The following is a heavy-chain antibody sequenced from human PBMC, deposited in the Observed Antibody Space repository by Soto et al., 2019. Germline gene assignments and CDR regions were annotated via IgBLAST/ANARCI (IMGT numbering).Heavy chain of an antibody. Sequence: EVQLVESGGGLVQPGGSVRLLCAASVFIFSSYSMNWVRQAPGRGLEWVSYISSSSSTIYYADSVKGRFTISRDNAKNSLYLQMNSLRAEDTAVYYCARHPERIAQIGWFDPWGQGTLVTVSS. CDR1: VFIFSSYS. J-gene: IGHJ5*02. CDR3: ARHPERIAQIGWFDP. V-gene: IGHV3-48*01. CDR2: ISSSSSTI. D-gene: IGHD6-13*01.